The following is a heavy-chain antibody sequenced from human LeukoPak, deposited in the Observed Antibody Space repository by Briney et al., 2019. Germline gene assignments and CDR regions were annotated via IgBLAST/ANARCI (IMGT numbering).Heavy chain of an antibody. V-gene: IGHV3-30*18. CDR3: AKDLVVYASYYYGMDV. CDR2: ISYDGSNK. Sequence: HPGGSLRLSCAASGFTFSSYGMHWVRQAPGKGLEWVAVISYDGSNKYYADSVKGRFTISRDNSKNTPYLQMNSLRAEDTAVYYCAKDLVVYASYYYGMDVWGQGTTVTVSS. J-gene: IGHJ6*02. D-gene: IGHD2-8*02. CDR1: GFTFSSYG.